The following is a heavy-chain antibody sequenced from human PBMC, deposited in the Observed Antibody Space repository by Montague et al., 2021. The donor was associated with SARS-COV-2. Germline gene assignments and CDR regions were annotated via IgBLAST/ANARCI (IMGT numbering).Heavy chain of an antibody. CDR3: ARASYYYDGGGFPLLDY. CDR2: ISSSGSPI. D-gene: IGHD3-22*01. V-gene: IGHV3-48*03. Sequence: SLRLSCAASGFTFSNYEMNWVRQAPGRGLEWLSDISSSGSPIYYADSVKGRFTISRDNAKNSLYLQMNSLRAEDTALYYCARASYYYDGGGFPLLDYWGQGTLVTASS. CDR1: GFTFSNYE. J-gene: IGHJ4*02.